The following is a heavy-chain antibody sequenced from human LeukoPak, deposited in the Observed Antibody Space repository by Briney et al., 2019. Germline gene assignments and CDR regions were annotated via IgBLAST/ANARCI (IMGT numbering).Heavy chain of an antibody. Sequence: PSETLSLTCTVSGGSISSGSNYWGWIRQPPGKGLEWIGSIYYRGGTYYSPSLKSRVTISVDTSKNQFSLRLSSVTASDTAVYHCARGVRYSSGWYGEYYFDYWGQGTLVTVSS. CDR3: ARGVRYSSGWYGEYYFDY. CDR2: IYYRGGT. V-gene: IGHV4-39*01. J-gene: IGHJ4*02. D-gene: IGHD6-19*01. CDR1: GGSISSGSNY.